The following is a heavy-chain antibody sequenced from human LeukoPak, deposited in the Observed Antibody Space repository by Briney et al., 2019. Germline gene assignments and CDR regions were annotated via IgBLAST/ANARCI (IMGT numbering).Heavy chain of an antibody. V-gene: IGHV1-18*01. D-gene: IGHD2-2*01. CDR1: GYTFTSYD. CDR2: ISAYNGNT. Sequence: ASVKVSCKASGYTFTSYDINWVRQATGQGLEWMGWISAYNGNTNYAQKLQGRVTMTTDTSTSTAYMELRSLRSDDTAVYYCARVVSSSHLGPYYYYYMDVWGKGTTVTVSS. J-gene: IGHJ6*03. CDR3: ARVVSSSHLGPYYYYYMDV.